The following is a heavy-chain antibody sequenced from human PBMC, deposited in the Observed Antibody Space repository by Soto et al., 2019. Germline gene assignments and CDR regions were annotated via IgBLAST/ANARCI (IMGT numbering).Heavy chain of an antibody. Sequence: SQTLSLTCAIPGDSVSSNSAAWNWIRQSPSRGLEWLGRTYYRSKWYNDYAVSVKSRMTINPDTSKNQFSLQLNSVTPEDTAVYYCAREVVLMVYAKNYYYYGMDVWGQGTTVTVSS. D-gene: IGHD2-8*01. CDR3: AREVVLMVYAKNYYYYGMDV. V-gene: IGHV6-1*01. J-gene: IGHJ6*02. CDR2: TYYRSKWYN. CDR1: GDSVSSNSAA.